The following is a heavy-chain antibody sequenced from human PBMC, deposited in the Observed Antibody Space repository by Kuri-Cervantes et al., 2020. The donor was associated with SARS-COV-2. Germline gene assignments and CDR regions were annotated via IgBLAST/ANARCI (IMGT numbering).Heavy chain of an antibody. V-gene: IGHV3-48*03. CDR2: ISGSGSTI. CDR3: ARDLKVQYSSSWYLYGMDV. J-gene: IGHJ6*02. Sequence: GGSLRLSCAASGFTFSSYEMNWVRQAPGKGLEWVSYISGSGSTIYYADSVKGRFTISRDNAKNSLYLQMNSLRAEDTAVYYCARDLKVQYSSSWYLYGMDVWGQGTTVTVSS. D-gene: IGHD6-13*01. CDR1: GFTFSSYE.